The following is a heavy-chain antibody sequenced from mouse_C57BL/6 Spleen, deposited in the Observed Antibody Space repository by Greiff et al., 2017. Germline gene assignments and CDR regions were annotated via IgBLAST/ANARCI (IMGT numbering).Heavy chain of an antibody. CDR2: ISGGSSTI. CDR3: ARLGRAFDY. V-gene: IGHV5-17*01. CDR1: GFTFSDYG. Sequence: EVQVVESGGGLVKPGGSLQLSCAASGFTFSDYGMHWVRQAPEKGLEWVAYISGGSSTIYYAAPVKGRFTISRDNAKNTRFLLRTGLRSEDTAMYYCARLGRAFDYRGQGTTLTSSS. J-gene: IGHJ2*01. D-gene: IGHD4-1*01.